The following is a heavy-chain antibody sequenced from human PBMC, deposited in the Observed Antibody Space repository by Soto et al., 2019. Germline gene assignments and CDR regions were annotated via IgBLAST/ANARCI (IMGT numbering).Heavy chain of an antibody. D-gene: IGHD1-26*01. J-gene: IGHJ4*02. V-gene: IGHV3-23*01. Sequence: GGSLRLSCAASGFTFSSYAMSWVRQAPGKGLEWVSAISGSGGSTYYADSVKGRFTISRDNSKNTLYLQMNSLRAEDTAVYYCANSQRPVGNYFDYWGQGTLVTVSS. CDR2: ISGSGGST. CDR3: ANSQRPVGNYFDY. CDR1: GFTFSSYA.